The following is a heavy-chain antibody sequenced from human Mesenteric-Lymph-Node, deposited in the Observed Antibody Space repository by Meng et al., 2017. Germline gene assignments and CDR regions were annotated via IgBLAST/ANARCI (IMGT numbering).Heavy chain of an antibody. CDR2: MYHSGTT. V-gene: IGHV4-4*02. D-gene: IGHD5-24*01. CDR3: ATQESRDGHNPY. CDR1: GASISSGYW. Sequence: QVQMQGSGPGRVEPSGTLSLTCAVSGASISSGYWWSWVRQSPGKGLEWIGEMYHSGTTNYNPSLKSRVTISMGKSNNQLSLKLNSVTAADTAVYYCATQESRDGHNPYWGQGTLVTVSS. J-gene: IGHJ4*02.